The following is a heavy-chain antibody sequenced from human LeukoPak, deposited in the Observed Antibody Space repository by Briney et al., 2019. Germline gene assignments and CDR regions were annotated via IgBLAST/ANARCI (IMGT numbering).Heavy chain of an antibody. Sequence: ASVKVSCKASGYTFTSYYMHWVRQAPGQGLEGMGIINPSGGSTSYAQKFQGRVTMTRDVSTSTVYMELSSLRSEDTAVYYCARASPFIVASEGIWFDPWGQGTLVTVSS. D-gene: IGHD5-12*01. CDR2: INPSGGST. V-gene: IGHV1-46*01. CDR3: ARASPFIVASEGIWFDP. J-gene: IGHJ5*02. CDR1: GYTFTSYY.